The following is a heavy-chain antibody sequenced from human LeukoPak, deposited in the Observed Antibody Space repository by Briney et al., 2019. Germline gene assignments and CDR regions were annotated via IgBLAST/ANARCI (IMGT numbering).Heavy chain of an antibody. CDR3: ARLGGQSESYSYWYFDL. D-gene: IGHD1-26*01. CDR1: GGSISSYY. Sequence: PSETLSLTCTVSGGSISSYYWSWIRQPPGKGLEWIGYIYYSGSTNYNPSLKSRVTISVDTSKNQFSLKLSSVTAADTAVYYCARLGGQSESYSYWYFDLWGRGTLVTVSS. V-gene: IGHV4-59*01. J-gene: IGHJ2*01. CDR2: IYYSGST.